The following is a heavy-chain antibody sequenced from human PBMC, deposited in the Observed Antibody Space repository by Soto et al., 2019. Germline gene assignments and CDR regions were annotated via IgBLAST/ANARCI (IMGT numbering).Heavy chain of an antibody. J-gene: IGHJ4*02. CDR2: IIPIFGTA. D-gene: IGHD6-19*01. CDR1: GGTFSSYA. V-gene: IGHV1-69*12. Sequence: QVQLVQSGAEVKKPGSSVKVSCKASGGTFSSYAISWVRQAPGQGLEWMGGIIPIFGTANYAQKFQGRVTIXAXXSTSTAYMELSSLRSEDTAVYYCATDLTQQWLVSYWGQGTLVTVSS. CDR3: ATDLTQQWLVSY.